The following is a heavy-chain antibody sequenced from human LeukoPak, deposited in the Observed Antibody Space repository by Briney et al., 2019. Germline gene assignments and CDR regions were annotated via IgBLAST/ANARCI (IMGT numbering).Heavy chain of an antibody. CDR1: GFTFDDYA. J-gene: IGHJ4*02. V-gene: IGHV3-9*03. Sequence: PGRSLRLSCAASGFTFDDYAMHWVRQAPGKGLEWVSGISWNSGSIGYADSVKGRFTTSRDNAKNSLYLQMNSLRAEDMALYYCATFDYWGQGTLVTVSS. CDR2: ISWNSGSI. CDR3: ATFDY.